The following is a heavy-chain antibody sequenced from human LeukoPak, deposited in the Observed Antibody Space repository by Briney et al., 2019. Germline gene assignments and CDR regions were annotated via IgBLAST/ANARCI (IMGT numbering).Heavy chain of an antibody. V-gene: IGHV1-2*04. CDR2: IKPNRGGT. CDR1: GGTLSDYA. CDR3: ARGAPSVRDYYGSGSYYRTAFDI. D-gene: IGHD3-10*01. J-gene: IGHJ3*02. Sequence: ASVKVSSKAAGGTLSDYAINWVRQAPGQGLEWMGWIKPNRGGTNYAQKFQGWVTMTRDTSISTAYMELSRLITDDTAVYYCARGAPSVRDYYGSGSYYRTAFDIWGQGTMVTVSS.